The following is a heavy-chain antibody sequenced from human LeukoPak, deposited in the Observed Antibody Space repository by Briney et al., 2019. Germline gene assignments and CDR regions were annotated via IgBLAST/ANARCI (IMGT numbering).Heavy chain of an antibody. Sequence: GGSLRLSCAASGFTFSDHYMDWVRQAPGKGLEWVGRTRNKANSYTTEYAASVKGRFTISRDDSKNSLYLQMNSLKTEDTAVYYCAREKYYYDSSTLLDYWGQGTLVTVSS. V-gene: IGHV3-72*01. D-gene: IGHD3-22*01. CDR3: AREKYYYDSSTLLDY. CDR1: GFTFSDHY. J-gene: IGHJ4*02. CDR2: TRNKANSYTT.